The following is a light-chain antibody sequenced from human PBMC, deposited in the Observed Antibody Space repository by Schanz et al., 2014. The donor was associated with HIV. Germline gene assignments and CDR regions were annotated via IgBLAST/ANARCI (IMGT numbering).Light chain of an antibody. CDR3: QSYDSSLSGSV. J-gene: IGLJ7*01. CDR2: GDN. Sequence: QSVLTQPPSVSGAPGQRVTISCTGVGSNIGADYDVHWYQHLPGTAPKLLIYGDNNRPSGVPDRFFGSKSGTSASLAITGLRSEDEADYYCQSYDSSLSGSVFGGGTQLTVL. V-gene: IGLV1-40*01. CDR1: GSNIGADYD.